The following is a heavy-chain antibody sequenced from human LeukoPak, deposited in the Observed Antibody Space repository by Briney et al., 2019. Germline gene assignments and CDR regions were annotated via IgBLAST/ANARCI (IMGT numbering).Heavy chain of an antibody. CDR3: TKIANGGLSDY. Sequence: SSETLSLTCTVSGGSISGYYWAWIRQPPGKVLEWIGYIHYSGNTNYNPSLKSRVTMSVDTSKNQFSLKLTSVTAADTAVYYCTKIANGGLSDYWGQGTLVTVSS. J-gene: IGHJ4*02. V-gene: IGHV4-59*01. D-gene: IGHD2-8*01. CDR2: IHYSGNT. CDR1: GGSISGYY.